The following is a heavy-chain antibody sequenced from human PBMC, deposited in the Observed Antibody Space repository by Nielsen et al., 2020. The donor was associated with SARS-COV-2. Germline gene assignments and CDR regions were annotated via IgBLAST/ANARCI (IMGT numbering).Heavy chain of an antibody. CDR1: GFTFSDYY. V-gene: IGHV3-11*05. D-gene: IGHD3-22*01. J-gene: IGHJ4*02. CDR3: ARDGDYDSSDYR. CDR2: ISSSSSYT. Sequence: GRSLRLSCAASGFTFSDYYMSWIRQAPGKGLEWVSYISSSSSYTNYADSVKGRFTISRDNAKNSLYLQMNSLRAEDTAVYYCARDGDYDSSDYRWGQGTLVTVSS.